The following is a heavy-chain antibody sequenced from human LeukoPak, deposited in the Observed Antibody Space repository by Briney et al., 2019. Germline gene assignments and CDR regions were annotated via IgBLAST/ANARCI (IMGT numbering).Heavy chain of an antibody. CDR1: GGTFSSYA. CDR2: IIPIFGTA. J-gene: IGHJ5*02. CDR3: ARVISGRIVALNWFDP. V-gene: IGHV1-69*05. Sequence: ASVKVSCKASGGTFSSYAISWVRQAPGQGLEWMGGIIPIFGTANYAQKSQGRVTITTDESTSTAYMELSSLRSEDTAVYYCARVISGRIVALNWFDPWGQGTLVTVSS. D-gene: IGHD3-22*01.